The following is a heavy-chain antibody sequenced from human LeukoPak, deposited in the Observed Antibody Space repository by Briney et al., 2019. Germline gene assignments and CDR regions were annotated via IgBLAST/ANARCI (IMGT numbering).Heavy chain of an antibody. CDR2: MYSGGTT. D-gene: IGHD3-22*01. V-gene: IGHV3-53*01. Sequence: GGSLRLSCAASRFTFSSYTMNWVRQAPGKGLEWVSVMYSGGTTYYADSAKGRFTLSRDKSENTLYLQMNSLRAQDTAVYYCARGGNYYDRSGYYSGQALDIWGQGTMVTVSS. CDR1: RFTFSSYT. CDR3: ARGGNYYDRSGYYSGQALDI. J-gene: IGHJ3*02.